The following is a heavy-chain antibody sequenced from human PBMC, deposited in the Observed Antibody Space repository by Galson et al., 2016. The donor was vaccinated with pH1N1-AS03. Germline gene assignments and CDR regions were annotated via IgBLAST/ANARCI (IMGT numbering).Heavy chain of an antibody. D-gene: IGHD3-3*01. CDR3: VKGGGYSHGFLEYYFDS. Sequence: LSCAASGFVFSTSAIHWVRQSPGKGLEWVAFIRYDESIKNYGDSVKGRFSISRDNPTNTVYLEMNTLRPEDTAVYYCVKGGGYSHGFLEYYFDSWGQGTLVTVSS. CDR2: IRYDESIK. J-gene: IGHJ4*02. CDR1: GFVFSTSA. V-gene: IGHV3-30*02.